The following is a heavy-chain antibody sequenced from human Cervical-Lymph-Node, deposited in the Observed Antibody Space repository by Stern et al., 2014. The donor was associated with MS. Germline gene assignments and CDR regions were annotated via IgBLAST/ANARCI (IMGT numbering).Heavy chain of an antibody. CDR2: MNPYSGNT. J-gene: IGHJ4*02. Sequence: VQLVESGAEVTRPGASVKVSCKASGYTFITYEINWVRQATGQGLEWIGYMNPYSGNTGFAQRFQGRVTLTWSTSISTAYMELSSLRSEDTAVYYCARGGDLDFWGQGTLVTVSS. CDR1: GYTFITYE. V-gene: IGHV1-8*01. CDR3: ARGGDLDF.